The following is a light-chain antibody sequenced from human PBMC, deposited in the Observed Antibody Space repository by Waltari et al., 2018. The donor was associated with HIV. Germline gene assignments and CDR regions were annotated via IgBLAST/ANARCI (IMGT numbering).Light chain of an antibody. Sequence: QSVLTQPPSASGTPGQRVTISCSGSSSNIGSNSVCWFQQLPGTAPKVLIYTDNQRPSGVPDRFSGSESGTSASLAISGLRSEDEADYFCAAWDDRLRGYVFGTGTKVTVL. CDR3: AAWDDRLRGYV. CDR2: TDN. V-gene: IGLV1-47*01. J-gene: IGLJ1*01. CDR1: SSNIGSNS.